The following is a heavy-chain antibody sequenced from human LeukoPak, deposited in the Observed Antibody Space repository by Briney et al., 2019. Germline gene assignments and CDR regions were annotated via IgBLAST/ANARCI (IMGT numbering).Heavy chain of an antibody. D-gene: IGHD6-19*01. V-gene: IGHV4-34*01. J-gene: IGHJ5*02. CDR2: INHSGST. Sequence: SETLSLTCAVYGGSFSGYYWSWIRQPPGKGLEWIGEINHSGSTNYNPSLKSRVTISVDTSKNQFSLKLSSVTAADTAVYYCARDRNLIAVAGTNWFDPWGQGTLVTVSS. CDR3: ARDRNLIAVAGTNWFDP. CDR1: GGSFSGYY.